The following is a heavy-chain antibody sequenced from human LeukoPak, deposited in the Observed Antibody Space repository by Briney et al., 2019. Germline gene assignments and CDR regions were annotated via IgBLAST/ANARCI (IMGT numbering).Heavy chain of an antibody. J-gene: IGHJ3*02. Sequence: GGSLRLSCAASGFTFSSYGMHWVRQAPGKGLVWVSRINSDGSSTSYADSVKGRFTISRDNAKNTLYLQMNSLRAEDTAVYYCASREVRGVSGPVDAFDIWGQGTMVTVSS. CDR1: GFTFSSYG. CDR3: ASREVRGVSGPVDAFDI. V-gene: IGHV3-74*01. D-gene: IGHD3-10*01. CDR2: INSDGSST.